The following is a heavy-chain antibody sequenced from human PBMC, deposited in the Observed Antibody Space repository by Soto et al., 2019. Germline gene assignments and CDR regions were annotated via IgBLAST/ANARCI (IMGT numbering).Heavy chain of an antibody. J-gene: IGHJ4*02. Sequence: GGSLRLSCAGSGFTPTTTPLSWVRQRPGKGLEWVTTISGTASRTYYVDSVKGRFFISRDNSKNTVTLQMNSLTVDDTAVYYCATSFRYFDNWGQGTRVTVSS. V-gene: IGHV3-23*01. CDR1: GFTPTTTP. D-gene: IGHD3-9*01. CDR3: ATSFRYFDN. CDR2: ISGTASRT.